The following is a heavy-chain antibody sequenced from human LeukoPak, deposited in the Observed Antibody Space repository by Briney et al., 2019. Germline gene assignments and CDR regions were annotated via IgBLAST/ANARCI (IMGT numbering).Heavy chain of an antibody. CDR3: ARDGD. CDR1: GFTFSKYW. CDR2: IKQDGSEK. V-gene: IGHV3-7*01. D-gene: IGHD3-16*01. J-gene: IGHJ4*02. Sequence: GSLRLSCAASGFTFSKYWISWVRQAPGKGLEWVANIKQDGSEKYYVDSVKGRFTISRDNAKNSLYLQMNSLRAEDTAVYYCARDGDWGQGTLVTVSS.